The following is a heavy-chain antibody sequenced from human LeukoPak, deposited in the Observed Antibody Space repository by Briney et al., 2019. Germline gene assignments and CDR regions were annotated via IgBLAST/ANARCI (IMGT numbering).Heavy chain of an antibody. CDR2: NGGT. J-gene: IGHJ4*02. D-gene: IGHD3-22*01. CDR1: DDSVSSNRYY. V-gene: IGHV4-61*01. CDR3: ARQSISGSSLSYFDY. Sequence: SETLPLTCSVSDDSVSSNRYYWSWLRQPPGKALEWIGFNGGTKYNPSLKSRVTILGDTSKNQCSLKLSSVTAADTAVYYCARQSISGSSLSYFDYWGQGTLVNVSS.